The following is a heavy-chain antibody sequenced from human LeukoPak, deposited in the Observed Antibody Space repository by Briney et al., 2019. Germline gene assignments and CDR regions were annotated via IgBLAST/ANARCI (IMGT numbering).Heavy chain of an antibody. CDR3: ARDPPHDYGDSKGAY. J-gene: IGHJ4*02. Sequence: SETLSLTCTVSGGSISSSSYYWGWIRQPPGKGLEWIGSIYYSGSTYYNPSLKSRVTISVDTSKNQFSLKLSSVTAADTAVYYCARDPPHDYGDSKGAYWGQGTLVTVSS. V-gene: IGHV4-39*07. D-gene: IGHD4-17*01. CDR1: GGSISSSSYY. CDR2: IYYSGST.